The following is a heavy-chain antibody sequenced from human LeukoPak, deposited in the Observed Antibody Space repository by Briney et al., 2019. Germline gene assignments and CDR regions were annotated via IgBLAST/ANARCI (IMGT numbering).Heavy chain of an antibody. Sequence: GGSLRLFCAASGFSFSDYAMDWVRQAPGKGLEWVSAISSNSAYIYYADSVKGRFTISRDNAKSSVSLQMNSLRDDDTAVYYCARIFRYQLVDYYALDVWGQGTTVTVSS. CDR2: ISSNSAYI. D-gene: IGHD2-2*01. V-gene: IGHV3-21*01. CDR1: GFSFSDYA. J-gene: IGHJ6*02. CDR3: ARIFRYQLVDYYALDV.